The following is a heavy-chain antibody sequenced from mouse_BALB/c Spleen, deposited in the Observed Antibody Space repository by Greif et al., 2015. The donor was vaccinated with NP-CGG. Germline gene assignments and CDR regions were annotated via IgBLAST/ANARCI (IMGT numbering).Heavy chain of an antibody. J-gene: IGHJ2*01. V-gene: IGHV1S130*01. CDR2: IHPNSGNI. CDR3: AKSGDYDNSFDY. CDR1: GYTFTSSW. D-gene: IGHD2-4*01. Sequence: QVHVKQSGSVLVRPGASVKLSCKASGYTFTSSWMHWAKQRPGQGLEWIGEIHPNSGNINYNEKFKGKATLTVDTSSSTAYVDLSSLTSEDSVVYYCAKSGDYDNSFDYWGQGTTLTVSS.